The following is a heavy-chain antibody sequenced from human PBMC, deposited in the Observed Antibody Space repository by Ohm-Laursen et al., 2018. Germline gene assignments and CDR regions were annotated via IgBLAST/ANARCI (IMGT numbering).Heavy chain of an antibody. J-gene: IGHJ4*02. D-gene: IGHD3-3*01. V-gene: IGHV1-2*02. CDR3: ARTRPYYDFWSGFDY. CDR2: IIANSGGT. Sequence: GSSVKVSCKSSGYIFTNYYMHWVRQAPGQGLEWMGWIIANSGGTNYAQKFQGRVTMTRDTSISTAYMELNRLTSDDTAVYYCARTRPYYDFWSGFDYWGQGTLVTVSS. CDR1: GYIFTNYY.